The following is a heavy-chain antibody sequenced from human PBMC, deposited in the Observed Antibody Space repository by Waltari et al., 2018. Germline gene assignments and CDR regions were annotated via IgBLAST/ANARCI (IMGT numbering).Heavy chain of an antibody. CDR2: RKTDGSET. CDR3: AIGGVETSWYWRY. CDR1: GFRLSISW. D-gene: IGHD6-13*01. J-gene: IGHJ4*02. Sequence: EVQVVESGVGLVQPGGSLRLSCAASGFRLSISWMPWVRQAPGKGLEWVANRKTDGSETYYVDSVKGRFTISRDNTKNSLYLQMSSLRAEDTAVYYCAIGGVETSWYWRYWGQGTLVTVSS. V-gene: IGHV3-7*01.